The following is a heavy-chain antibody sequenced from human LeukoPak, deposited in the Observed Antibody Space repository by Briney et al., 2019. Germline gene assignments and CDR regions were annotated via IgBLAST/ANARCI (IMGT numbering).Heavy chain of an antibody. CDR3: AKGDRRIAAAGTEYFQH. J-gene: IGHJ1*01. V-gene: IGHV3-74*01. D-gene: IGHD6-13*01. CDR2: INADGSST. Sequence: GGSLRLSCAASGFTFSYYWMHWVRQAPGKEPVWVSRINADGSSTTYADSVKGRFTISRDNSKNTQYLQMNSLRVEDTAVYFCAKGDRRIAAAGTEYFQHWGRGTLVTVSS. CDR1: GFTFSYYW.